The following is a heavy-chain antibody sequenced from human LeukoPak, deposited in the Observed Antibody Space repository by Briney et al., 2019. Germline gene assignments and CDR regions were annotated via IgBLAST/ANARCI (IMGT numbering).Heavy chain of an antibody. J-gene: IGHJ1*01. Sequence: GGSLRLSCAASGFTLSDYSMNWVRQAPGKGLEWVSSISRSSRHVYYAGSVKGRFTISRDNAKNSLYLQMNSLRAEDMAVYFCVRDLMGSGSTTAYLHHWGQGTLVTVSS. CDR2: ISRSSRHV. D-gene: IGHD1-1*01. CDR1: GFTLSDYS. CDR3: VRDLMGSGSTTAYLHH. V-gene: IGHV3-21*01.